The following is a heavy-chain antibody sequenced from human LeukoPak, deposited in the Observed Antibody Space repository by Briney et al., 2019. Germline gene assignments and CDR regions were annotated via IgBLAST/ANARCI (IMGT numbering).Heavy chain of an antibody. CDR2: ISGSGTTM. CDR3: ARSVQWLPY. Sequence: PGGSLRLSCVASGFTFSTYEMNWLRPSPGKGLEWVSYISGSGTTMYYTDSVKGRFTISRDNAKNSLYLQMNSLRAEDTAIYYCARSVQWLPYWGEATLVTVSS. CDR1: GFTFSTYE. D-gene: IGHD6-19*01. V-gene: IGHV3-48*03. J-gene: IGHJ4*02.